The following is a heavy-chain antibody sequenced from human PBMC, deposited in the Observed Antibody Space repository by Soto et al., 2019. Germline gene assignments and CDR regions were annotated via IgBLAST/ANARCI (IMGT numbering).Heavy chain of an antibody. CDR3: ASSSSCCNGMDV. CDR2: INPNSGGT. D-gene: IGHD2-2*01. J-gene: IGHJ6*02. Sequence: EASVKFSCKASGYTFTGYYMHWVRHAPGQGLEWMGWINPNSGGTNYAQKFQGWVTMTRDTSISTAYMELSRLRSDDTAVYYCASSSSCCNGMDVWGQGTTVTVSS. CDR1: GYTFTGYY. V-gene: IGHV1-2*04.